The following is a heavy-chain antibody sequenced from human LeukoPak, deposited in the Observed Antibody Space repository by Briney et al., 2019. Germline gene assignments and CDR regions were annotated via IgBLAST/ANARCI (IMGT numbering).Heavy chain of an antibody. CDR2: IYYSGST. D-gene: IGHD4-17*01. J-gene: IGHJ4*02. V-gene: IGHV4-31*03. Sequence: SETLSLTCTVSGGSISSGGYYWSWIRQHPGKGLEWIGYIYYSGSTYYNPSLKSRDTISVDTSKNQFSLKLSSVTAADTAVYYCARNTVTRIDYWGQGTLVTVSS. CDR1: GGSISSGGYY. CDR3: ARNTVTRIDY.